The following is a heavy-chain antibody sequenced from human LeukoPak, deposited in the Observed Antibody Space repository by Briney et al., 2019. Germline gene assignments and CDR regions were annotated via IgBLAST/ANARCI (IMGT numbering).Heavy chain of an antibody. CDR3: ARAPLNYYDSSVYYGMDV. D-gene: IGHD3-22*01. CDR1: GFTFSSYW. CDR2: INSYGSCK. V-gene: IGHV3-74*01. Sequence: GGSLRLSCAASGFTFSSYWMHWVRQAPGKGLVWVSRINSYGSCKSYADSVQGRFTISRDHAKNTLYLQMNSLSAEDTAVYYCARAPLNYYDSSVYYGMDVWGQGTTVTVSS. J-gene: IGHJ6*02.